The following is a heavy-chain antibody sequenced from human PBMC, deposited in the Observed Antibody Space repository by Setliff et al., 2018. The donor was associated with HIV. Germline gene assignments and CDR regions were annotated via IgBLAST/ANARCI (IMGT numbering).Heavy chain of an antibody. Sequence: ASVKVSCKASGYSFASHSLHWVRQAPGQGLEWMGRIIPNSGGTNYAQKFQGRVTMTRDTSISTAYMELSSLRSEDTAVYYCARGLGSGSYYNYYYYYMDVWGKGTTVTVSS. D-gene: IGHD3-10*01. CDR2: IIPNSGGT. J-gene: IGHJ6*03. CDR1: GYSFASHS. CDR3: ARGLGSGSYYNYYYYYMDV. V-gene: IGHV1-2*06.